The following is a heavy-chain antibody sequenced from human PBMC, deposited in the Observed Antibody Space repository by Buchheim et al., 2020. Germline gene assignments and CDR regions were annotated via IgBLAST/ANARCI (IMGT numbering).Heavy chain of an antibody. V-gene: IGHV3-66*01. Sequence: EVQLVESGGGLVQPGGSLRLSCAASGFTVSSNYMSWVRQAPGKGLEWVSVIYSGGSTYYADSVKGRFTISRDNSKNTLYLQMNSLRAEDTAVYYCARDSGCSGGSCYSVSDYYYGMDVWGQRTT. CDR2: IYSGGST. D-gene: IGHD2-15*01. CDR1: GFTVSSNY. CDR3: ARDSGCSGGSCYSVSDYYYGMDV. J-gene: IGHJ6*02.